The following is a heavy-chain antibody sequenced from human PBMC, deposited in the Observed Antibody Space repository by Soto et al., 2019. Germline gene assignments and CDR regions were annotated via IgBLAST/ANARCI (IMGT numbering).Heavy chain of an antibody. V-gene: IGHV3-30-3*01. Sequence: GGSLRLSCAASGFTFSSYAMHWVRQAPGKGLEWVAVISYDGSNKYYADSVKGRFTISRDNSKNTLYLQMNSLRAEDTAVYYCARSVAVAGTIGPDAFDIWGQGTMVTVSS. CDR2: ISYDGSNK. CDR1: GFTFSSYA. D-gene: IGHD6-19*01. CDR3: ARSVAVAGTIGPDAFDI. J-gene: IGHJ3*02.